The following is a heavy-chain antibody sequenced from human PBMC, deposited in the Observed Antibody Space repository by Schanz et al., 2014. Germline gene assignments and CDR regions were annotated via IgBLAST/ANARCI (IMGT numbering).Heavy chain of an antibody. CDR2: ISTSNGNT. Sequence: QVQLVQSGAEVKKPGASVRVSCKVSGYAFTTYGISWVRQAPGQGLEWMGWISTSNGNTNYIQKLQGRVTMTTDTSTSTAYMELRSLRSDDTAVYYCARVQDDILTGSEYYYGMDVWGQGTTXTVSS. V-gene: IGHV1-18*01. CDR3: ARVQDDILTGSEYYYGMDV. CDR1: GYAFTTYG. J-gene: IGHJ6*02. D-gene: IGHD3-9*01.